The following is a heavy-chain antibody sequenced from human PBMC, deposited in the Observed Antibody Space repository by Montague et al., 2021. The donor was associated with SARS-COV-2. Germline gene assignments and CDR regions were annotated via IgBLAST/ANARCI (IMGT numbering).Heavy chain of an antibody. CDR3: ARWRPSSSCLYYYYYGMDV. D-gene: IGHD6-13*01. J-gene: IGHJ6*02. Sequence: SETLSLTCTVSGGSISSSSYYWGWIRQPPGKGLEWIGSIYYSGSTYYNPSLKSRVTISVDTSKNQFSLKLSSVTAADTAVYYCARWRPSSSCLYYYYYGMDVWGQGTTVTVSS. CDR2: IYYSGST. CDR1: GGSISSSSYY. V-gene: IGHV4-39*01.